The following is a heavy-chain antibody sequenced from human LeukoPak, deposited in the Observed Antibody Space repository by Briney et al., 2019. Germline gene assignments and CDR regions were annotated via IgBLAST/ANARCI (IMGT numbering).Heavy chain of an antibody. CDR2: IYYSGST. V-gene: IGHV4-59*08. J-gene: IGHJ5*02. CDR3: ARHTRSWFGP. Sequence: SETLSLTCTVSGDSISAYYWSWIRQSPGMGLEWIGYIYYSGSTNYNPSLQSRVTISVDTSKNQISLNLSSVTAADTAVYYCARHTRSWFGPWGQGTLVTVSS. CDR1: GDSISAYY.